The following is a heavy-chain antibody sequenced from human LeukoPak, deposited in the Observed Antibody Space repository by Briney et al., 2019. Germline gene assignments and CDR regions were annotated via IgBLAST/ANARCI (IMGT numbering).Heavy chain of an antibody. D-gene: IGHD3-3*01. CDR1: GYSFTSYW. J-gene: IGHJ5*02. Sequence: GESLKISCKGSGYSFTSYWIGWVRQMPGKGLEWMVIIYPGDSDTRYNPSLQGQVTIPGDKSNSPVSLQWSTLKASYPAMYYCARRTVVYYDFWRGYEGGDWFDPWGQGTLVTVSS. CDR2: IYPGDSDT. CDR3: ARRTVVYYDFWRGYEGGDWFDP. V-gene: IGHV5-51*01.